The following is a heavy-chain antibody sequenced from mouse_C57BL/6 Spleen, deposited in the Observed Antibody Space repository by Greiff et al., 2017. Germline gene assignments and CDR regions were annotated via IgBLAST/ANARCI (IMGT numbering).Heavy chain of an antibody. D-gene: IGHD2-12*01. Sequence: QVQLKQSGAELAKPGASVKLSCKASGYTFTSYWMHWVKPRPGQGLEWIGYINPSSGYTKSNQKFTDKAPLPADKSSSPAYMQLRSLTYEDSAVYYCARPQAAIVTTSFEVWGTGTTVTVSS. CDR2: INPSSGYT. CDR1: GYTFTSYW. V-gene: IGHV1-7*01. CDR3: ARPQAAIVTTSFEV. J-gene: IGHJ1*03.